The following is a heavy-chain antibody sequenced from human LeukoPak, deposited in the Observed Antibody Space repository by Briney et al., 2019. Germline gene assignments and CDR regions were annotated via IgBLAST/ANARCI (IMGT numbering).Heavy chain of an antibody. D-gene: IGHD3-22*01. CDR2: INWNGRNT. Sequence: GGSLRLSCAASGFRLDDYGMNWVRQAPGKGLEWVSSINWNGRNTAYADSVKGRFTISRDNAKNSLYLQMNSLRAEDTAVYYCARDRDPGYNDSSGYRRVNAFDIWGQGTMVTVSS. CDR3: ARDRDPGYNDSSGYRRVNAFDI. J-gene: IGHJ3*02. V-gene: IGHV3-20*04. CDR1: GFRLDDYG.